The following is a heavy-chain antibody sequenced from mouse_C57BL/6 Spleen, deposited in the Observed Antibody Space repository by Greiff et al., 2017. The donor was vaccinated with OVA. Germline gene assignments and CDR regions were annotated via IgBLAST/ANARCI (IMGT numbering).Heavy chain of an antibody. J-gene: IGHJ2*01. CDR2: IRSKSNNYAT. Sequence: EVKLVESGGGLVQPKGSLKLSCAASGFSFNTYAMNWVRQAPGKGLEWVARIRSKSNNYATYYADSVKDRFTISRDDSESMLYLQMNNLKTEDTAMYYCVRQDNYGSSYYCDYWGQGTTLTVSS. V-gene: IGHV10-1*01. CDR3: VRQDNYGSSYYCDY. CDR1: GFSFNTYA. D-gene: IGHD1-1*01.